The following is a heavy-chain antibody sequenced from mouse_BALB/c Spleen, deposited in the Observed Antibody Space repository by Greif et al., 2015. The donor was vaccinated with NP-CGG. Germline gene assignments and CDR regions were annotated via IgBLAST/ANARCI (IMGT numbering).Heavy chain of an antibody. D-gene: IGHD1-1*01. CDR2: ISNGGGST. J-gene: IGHJ2*01. Sequence: VQLKESGGGLVQPGGSLKLSCAASGFTFSSYTMSWVRQTPEKRLEWVAYISNGGGSTYYPDTVKGRFTISRDNAKNTLYLQMSSLKSEDTAMYYCARLPYYYGSSYHYYFDYWGQGTTLTVSS. V-gene: IGHV5-12-2*01. CDR1: GFTFSSYT. CDR3: ARLPYYYGSSYHYYFDY.